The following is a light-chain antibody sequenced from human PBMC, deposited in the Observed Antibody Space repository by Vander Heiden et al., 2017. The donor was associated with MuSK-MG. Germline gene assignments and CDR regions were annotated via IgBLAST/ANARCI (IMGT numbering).Light chain of an antibody. CDR3: QQSDSSPLT. CDR1: QRIRRY. J-gene: IGKJ1*01. V-gene: IGKV1-39*01. Sequence: DIQMTQSPSPLSAPVRDRVTITSRASQRIRRYLNWYQQKPGKAPKLLIYTISTMATGVPDRFSGSGSGTDFTLTISRLQPEDFATYSCQQSDSSPLTFGQGTKVEIK. CDR2: TIS.